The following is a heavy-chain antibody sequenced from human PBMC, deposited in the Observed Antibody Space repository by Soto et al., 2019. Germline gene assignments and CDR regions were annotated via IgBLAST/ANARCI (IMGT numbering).Heavy chain of an antibody. Sequence: SETLSLTCTVSGGSIRSFSWSWIRQPPGRGLEWIGYIYNSGSTNYNPSLKSRATISVDTSKNQFSLTLTSVTAADTAVYYCARFHKYSEANWFDPWGQGTLVTVS. CDR3: ARFHKYSEANWFDP. CDR1: GGSIRSFS. CDR2: IYNSGST. V-gene: IGHV4-4*09. J-gene: IGHJ5*02. D-gene: IGHD2-15*01.